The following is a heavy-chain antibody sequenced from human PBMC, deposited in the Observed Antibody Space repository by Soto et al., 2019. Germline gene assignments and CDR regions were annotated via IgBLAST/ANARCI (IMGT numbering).Heavy chain of an antibody. V-gene: IGHV3-7*05. Sequence: EVQLVESGGGLVQPGGSLRLSCAASGFMFGSHWMSWVRQAPGKGLEWVDNIKEDGSEKYYVGSVKGRFTISRDNAEKSLYLQMTSLSADDTAVYHGAREVYDGDGFRSDHRGQGTQVTVSS. D-gene: IGHD3-22*01. CDR2: IKEDGSEK. CDR1: GFMFGSHW. CDR3: AREVYDGDGFRSDH. J-gene: IGHJ1*01.